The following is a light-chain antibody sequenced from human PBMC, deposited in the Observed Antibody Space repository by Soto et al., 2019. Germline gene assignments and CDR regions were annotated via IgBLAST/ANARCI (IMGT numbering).Light chain of an antibody. Sequence: EIVLTQSPGTLSLSPGERATLSCRASQSVSSRYIAWYQQKFGQAPRLLIYGAFSRATGIPDRFSGRGSGTDFTLTISRLEPEDFAVYYCKQYGRSLTFGGGTKV. J-gene: IGKJ4*01. V-gene: IGKV3-20*01. CDR3: KQYGRSLT. CDR1: QSVSSRY. CDR2: GAF.